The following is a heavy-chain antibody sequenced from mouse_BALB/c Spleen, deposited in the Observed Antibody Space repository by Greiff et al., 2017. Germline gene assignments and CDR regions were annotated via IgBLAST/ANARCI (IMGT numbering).Heavy chain of an antibody. Sequence: EVMLVESGGGLVKPGGSLKLSCAASGFTFSSYAMSWVRQTPEKRLEWVATISSGGSYTYYPDSVKGRFTISRDNAKNTLYLQMSSLRSEDTAMYYCARRGTMITTTRDYYAMDYWGQGTSVTVSS. CDR1: GFTFSSYA. V-gene: IGHV5-9-1*01. CDR2: ISSGGSYT. J-gene: IGHJ4*01. CDR3: ARRGTMITTTRDYYAMDY. D-gene: IGHD2-4*01.